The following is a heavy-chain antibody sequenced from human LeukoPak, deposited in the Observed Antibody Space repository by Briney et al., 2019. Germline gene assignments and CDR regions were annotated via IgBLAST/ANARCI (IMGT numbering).Heavy chain of an antibody. Sequence: SETLSLTCTVSGGAISSYYWSWIRQPPGKGLGWIGDIYYGGSTNYNPSLTSRVTISVDTSKNQFSLKLSSVTAADTAVYYCASAPYYDFWSGYYTNWYFDLWGRGTLVTVSS. V-gene: IGHV4-59*01. CDR3: ASAPYYDFWSGYYTNWYFDL. CDR2: IYYGGST. CDR1: GGAISSYY. D-gene: IGHD3-3*01. J-gene: IGHJ2*01.